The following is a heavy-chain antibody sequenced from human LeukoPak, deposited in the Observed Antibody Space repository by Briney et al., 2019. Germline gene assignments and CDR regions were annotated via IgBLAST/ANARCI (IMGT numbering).Heavy chain of an antibody. CDR1: GGSISSGGYS. D-gene: IGHD1-26*01. CDR2: IYHSGST. V-gene: IGHV4-30-2*01. CDR3: ARPNSGSYQY. Sequence: PSQTLSLTCAVSGGSISSGGYSWSWIRQPPGKGLEWIGYIYHSGSTYYNPSLKSRVTISVDTSKNQFSLKLSSVTAADTAVYYCARPNSGSYQYWGQGTLVTVSS. J-gene: IGHJ4*02.